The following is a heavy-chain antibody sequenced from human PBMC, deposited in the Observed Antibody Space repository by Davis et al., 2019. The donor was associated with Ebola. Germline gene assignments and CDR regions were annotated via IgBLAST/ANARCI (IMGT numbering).Heavy chain of an antibody. CDR2: IYYSGST. V-gene: IGHV4-39*01. Sequence: SETLSLTCTVSGGSISSSSYYWGWIRQPPGKGLEWIGSIYYSGSTYYNPSLKSRVTISVDTSKNQFSLKLSSVTAADTAVYYCARQHCISTSCPGGFGWFDPWGQGTLVTVSS. J-gene: IGHJ5*02. D-gene: IGHD2-2*01. CDR3: ARQHCISTSCPGGFGWFDP. CDR1: GGSISSSSYY.